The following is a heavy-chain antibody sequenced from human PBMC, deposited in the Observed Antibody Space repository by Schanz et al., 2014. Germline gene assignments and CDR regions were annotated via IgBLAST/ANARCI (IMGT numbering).Heavy chain of an antibody. J-gene: IGHJ3*02. Sequence: EVQLVASGGGLVQPGGSLRLSCAASGFAVDNYYMSCVRQAPGRGLEWVSAISGSGGSTYYADSVKGRFTISRDNAKNSLYLQMNTLRAEDTAVYYCARKMKLGVYGGKGHDSLDIWGQGTMVTVS. D-gene: IGHD4-17*01. CDR2: ISGSGGST. V-gene: IGHV3-23*04. CDR1: GFAVDNYY. CDR3: ARKMKLGVYGGKGHDSLDI.